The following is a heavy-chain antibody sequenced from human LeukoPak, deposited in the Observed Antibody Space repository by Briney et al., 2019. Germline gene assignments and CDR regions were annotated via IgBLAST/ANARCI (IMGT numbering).Heavy chain of an antibody. CDR2: IWYDGSNK. J-gene: IGHJ5*02. CDR3: ARAPFTTPRIGGDWFDP. CDR1: GFTFSSYG. Sequence: GGSLRLSCAASGFTFSSYGMHWVRQAPGKGLEWVAVIWYDGSNKYYADSVKGRFTISRDNSKNTLYLQMNSLRAEDTAVYYCARAPFTTPRIGGDWFDPWGQGTLVTVSS. D-gene: IGHD3-3*01. V-gene: IGHV3-33*01.